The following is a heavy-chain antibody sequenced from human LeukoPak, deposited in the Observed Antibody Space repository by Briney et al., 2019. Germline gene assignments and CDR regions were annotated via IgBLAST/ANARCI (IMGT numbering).Heavy chain of an antibody. CDR2: FDPEDGET. CDR1: GYTLTELS. J-gene: IGHJ4*02. D-gene: IGHD3-22*01. V-gene: IGHV1-24*01. Sequence: GASVKVSCKVSGYTLTELSMHWVRQAPGKGLEWMGGFDPEDGETIYAQKFQGRVTMTEDTSTDTAYMELSSLRSEDTAVYYCATVGYYYDSSGYYTEYFDYWGQGTLVTVSS. CDR3: ATVGYYYDSSGYYTEYFDY.